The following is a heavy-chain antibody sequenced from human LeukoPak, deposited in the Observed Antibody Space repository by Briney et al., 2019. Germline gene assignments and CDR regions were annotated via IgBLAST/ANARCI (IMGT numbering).Heavy chain of an antibody. CDR2: IYYSGST. Sequence: SETLSLTCTVAGGSISSSSYYWGWMRQPPGKGLEWIGSIYYSGSTYYNPSLKSRVTISVDTSKNQFSLKLSSVTAADTAVYYCARETYYYDSSGYKKGAFDIWGQGTMVTVSS. CDR3: ARETYYYDSSGYKKGAFDI. J-gene: IGHJ3*02. CDR1: GGSISSSSYY. V-gene: IGHV4-39*07. D-gene: IGHD3-22*01.